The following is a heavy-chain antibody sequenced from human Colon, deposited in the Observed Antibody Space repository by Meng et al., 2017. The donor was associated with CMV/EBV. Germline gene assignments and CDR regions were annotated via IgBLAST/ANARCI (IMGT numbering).Heavy chain of an antibody. Sequence: ASVKVSCKASGHAFTNSKINWMRQAPGQGLEWMGWINPNMGGPTYAQKFKGRVTVTRDTSISTVYMELNSLTSDDTAVYYCARAGDDYFDLWGQGTLVTVSS. J-gene: IGHJ4*02. D-gene: IGHD5-24*01. CDR3: ARAGDDYFDL. CDR1: GHAFTNSK. CDR2: INPNMGGP. V-gene: IGHV1-2*02.